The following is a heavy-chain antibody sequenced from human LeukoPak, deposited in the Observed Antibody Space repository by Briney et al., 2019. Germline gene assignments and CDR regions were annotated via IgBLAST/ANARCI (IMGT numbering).Heavy chain of an antibody. V-gene: IGHV4-4*07. CDR2: IYTSGST. CDR1: GRSISSYY. D-gene: IGHD3-22*01. Sequence: PSETLSLTCTVSGRSISSYYWSWIRQPAGKGLEWIGRIYTSGSTNYNTSLKSRVTMSVDTSKNQFSLKLSSVTAADTAVYYCASGYYYDSSGYYIFDYWGQGTLVTVSS. CDR3: ASGYYYDSSGYYIFDY. J-gene: IGHJ4*02.